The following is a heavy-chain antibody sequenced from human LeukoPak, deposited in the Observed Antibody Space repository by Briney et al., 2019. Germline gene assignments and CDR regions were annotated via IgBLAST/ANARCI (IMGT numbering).Heavy chain of an antibody. CDR3: ASNTNYYEGSGHYVFDY. J-gene: IGHJ4*02. V-gene: IGHV1-69*01. CDR1: GGTFSTYA. D-gene: IGHD3-22*01. CDR2: IIPILGTA. Sequence: RSSVKVSCKPSGGTFSTYAISWARQAPGQGLEWMGGIIPILGTAKYAKKFQGRVTITADEFTSTAHMELSSLRSEDTAVYYCASNTNYYEGSGHYVFDYWGQGTLVTISS.